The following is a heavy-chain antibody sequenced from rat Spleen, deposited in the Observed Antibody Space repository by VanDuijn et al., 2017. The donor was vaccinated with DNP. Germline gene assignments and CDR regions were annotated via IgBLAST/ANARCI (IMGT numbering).Heavy chain of an antibody. J-gene: IGHJ2*01. D-gene: IGHD1-7*01. CDR2: INSAGST. Sequence: EVQLQESGPGLVKPSQSLSLTCSVTGYSITSSYRWNWIRKFPGNKLEWMGYINSAGSTNYNPSLKSRISITRDTSKNHFLLHLNSVTTEDTATYYCARWTRYFDYWGQGIMVTVSS. V-gene: IGHV3-3*01. CDR3: ARWTRYFDY. CDR1: GYSITSSYR.